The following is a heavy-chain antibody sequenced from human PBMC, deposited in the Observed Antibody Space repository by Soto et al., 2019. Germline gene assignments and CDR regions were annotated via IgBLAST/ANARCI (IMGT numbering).Heavy chain of an antibody. D-gene: IGHD2-2*01. V-gene: IGHV5-10-1*01. CDR3: AREVVPAPRMDV. J-gene: IGHJ6*02. CDR2: IDPSDSYT. CDR1: GYSFTSYW. Sequence: GESLKISCKVSGYSFTSYWISWVRQMHGKGLEWMGRIDPSDSYTNYSPSFQGHVTISADKSISTAYLQWSSLKASDTAMYYCAREVVPAPRMDVWGQGTTVTVS.